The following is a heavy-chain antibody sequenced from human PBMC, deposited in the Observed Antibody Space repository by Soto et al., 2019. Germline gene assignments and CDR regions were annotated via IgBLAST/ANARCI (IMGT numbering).Heavy chain of an antibody. CDR3: AHRGEFYGDYEDYWYFDL. CDR1: GFSLTTSGVG. J-gene: IGHJ2*01. D-gene: IGHD4-17*01. V-gene: IGHV2-5*01. CDR2: IYWNDAK. Sequence: QITLKESGPTLVKPTQTLTLTCTFSGFSLTTSGVGVGWIRQPPGKALEWLAFIYWNDAKRYSPSLRSRRTITKDTPKNQVVLRMTNMDPVDTATYYCAHRGEFYGDYEDYWYFDLWGRGTPVTVSS.